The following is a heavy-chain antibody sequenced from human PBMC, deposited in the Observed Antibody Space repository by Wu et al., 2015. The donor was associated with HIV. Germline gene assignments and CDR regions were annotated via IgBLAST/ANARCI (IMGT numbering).Heavy chain of an antibody. CDR1: GYTFTGYY. CDR3: AADVDVYSGSYWAPDNYYYAMDV. J-gene: IGHJ6*02. V-gene: IGHV1-2*02. CDR2: INPNSGGI. Sequence: QVHLVQSGAEAKKPGSSVKVSCKASGYTFTGYYMHWVRQAPGQGLEWMGWINPNSGGINYAQKFQGRVTMTRDTSTSTAYMELSSLRSEDTAVYYCAADVDVYSGSYWAPDNYYYAMDVWGQGTTVTVSS. D-gene: IGHD1-26*01.